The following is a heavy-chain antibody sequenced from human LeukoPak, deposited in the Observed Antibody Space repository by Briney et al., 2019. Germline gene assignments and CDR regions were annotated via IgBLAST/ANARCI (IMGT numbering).Heavy chain of an antibody. CDR3: ARDGITMIVPRAFDI. CDR1: GFTFSSYS. Sequence: GGSLRLSCAASGFTFSSYSMNWVRQAPGKGLEWVSSISSSSSYIYYADSVKGRFTISRDNAKNSLYLQMNSLRAEDTAVYYCARDGITMIVPRAFDIWGQGTMVAVSS. V-gene: IGHV3-21*01. CDR2: ISSSSSYI. D-gene: IGHD3-22*01. J-gene: IGHJ3*02.